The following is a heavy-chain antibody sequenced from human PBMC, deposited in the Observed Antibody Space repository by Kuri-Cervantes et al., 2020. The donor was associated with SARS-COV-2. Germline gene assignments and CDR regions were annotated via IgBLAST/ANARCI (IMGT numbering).Heavy chain of an antibody. CDR1: GFTFSSYW. J-gene: IGHJ4*02. Sequence: GGSLRLSCAASGFTFSSYWMSWVRQAPGKGLEWVANIKQDGSEKYYVDSVKGRFTISRDNAKDSLYLQMNSLRAEDTAVYYCAKAPEGSYFGYWGQGTLVTVSS. CDR3: AKAPEGSYFGY. D-gene: IGHD3-10*01. CDR2: IKQDGSEK. V-gene: IGHV3-7*01.